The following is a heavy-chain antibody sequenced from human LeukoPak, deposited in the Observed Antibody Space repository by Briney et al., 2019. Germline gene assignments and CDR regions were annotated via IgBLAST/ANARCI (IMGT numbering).Heavy chain of an antibody. J-gene: IGHJ4*02. Sequence: GGSLRLSCAASGFTFSSYSMNWVRQAPGKGLEWVGRIKSKTDGGTTDYAAPVKGRFTISRDDSKNTLYLQMNSLKTEDTAVYYCTTGGGYGGNPYPFDYWGQGTLVTVSS. CDR1: GFTFSSYS. V-gene: IGHV3-15*01. CDR2: IKSKTDGGTT. CDR3: TTGGGYGGNPYPFDY. D-gene: IGHD4-23*01.